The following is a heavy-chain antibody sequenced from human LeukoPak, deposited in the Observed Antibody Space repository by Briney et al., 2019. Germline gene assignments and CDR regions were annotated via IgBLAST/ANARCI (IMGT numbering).Heavy chain of an antibody. J-gene: IGHJ4*02. CDR1: GYSFTSYW. V-gene: IGHV5-51*01. CDR3: ARIRGGRHYHDIGPPGDYSFFDC. CDR2: IYPDDSDT. Sequence: GESLKISCKGSGYSFTSYWIGWVRQMPGKGLEWMGIIYPDDSDTRYSPSFQGQVTISADKSITTAYLQWSSLKASDTAMYYCARIRGGRHYHDIGPPGDYSFFDCWGQGALVTVSS. D-gene: IGHD3-22*01.